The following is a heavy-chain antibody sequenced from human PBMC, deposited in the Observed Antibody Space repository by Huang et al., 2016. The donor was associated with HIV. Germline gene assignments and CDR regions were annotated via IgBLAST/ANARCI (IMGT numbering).Heavy chain of an antibody. V-gene: IGHV7-4-1*02. CDR3: ARGGGGGTWQTPLVWFDP. J-gene: IGHJ5*02. CDR2: INPATGGR. CDR1: RYTFNSYT. D-gene: IGHD2-15*01. Sequence: QVQLVQSGSEFKKPGDSVRVSCKASRYTFNSYTINWVRQAPGQGLEWVVWINPATGGRTYTQGVTGLVVFSFDNSVTTAFLHITDLRVDDTAVYYCARGGGGGTWQTPLVWFDPWGQGTLVAVSP.